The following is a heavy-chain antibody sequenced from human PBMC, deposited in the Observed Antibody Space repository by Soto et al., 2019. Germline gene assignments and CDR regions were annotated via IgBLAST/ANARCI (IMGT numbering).Heavy chain of an antibody. J-gene: IGHJ4*02. CDR3: ARDHLGQPFDY. D-gene: IGHD3-16*01. CDR2: ISPFNGNT. V-gene: IGHV1-18*01. Sequence: QVQLVQSGAEVKKPGASVRVSCKASGYTFTRYGISWVRQAPGQGLEWMGWISPFNGNTNFAQKLQGRLTMTTESSTTTVYMELRSLRSDDTAVYYCARDHLGQPFDYWGQGTLVTVSS. CDR1: GYTFTRYG.